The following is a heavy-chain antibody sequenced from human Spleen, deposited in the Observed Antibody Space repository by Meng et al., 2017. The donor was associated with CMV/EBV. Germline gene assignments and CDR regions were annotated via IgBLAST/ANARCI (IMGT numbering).Heavy chain of an antibody. Sequence: CTASGLTFSVYSMHWVRQAPGKGLEWVSSISSSSSFISYVDSVKGRFTISRDNAENSLYLHMNGLRAEDTAVYFCARESSGSFVLDVWGQGTTVTVSS. CDR3: ARESSGSFVLDV. CDR2: ISSSSSFI. D-gene: IGHD3-22*01. V-gene: IGHV3-21*01. J-gene: IGHJ6*02. CDR1: GLTFSVYS.